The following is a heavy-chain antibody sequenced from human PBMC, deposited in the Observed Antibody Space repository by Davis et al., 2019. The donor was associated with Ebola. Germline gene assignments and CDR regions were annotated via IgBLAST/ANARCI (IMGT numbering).Heavy chain of an antibody. V-gene: IGHV4-39*07. D-gene: IGHD5-18*01. Sequence: MPSETLSLTCTVSGGSISSSSYYWGWIRQPPGKGLEWIGEINHSGSTNYNPSLKSRVTISVDTSKNQFSLDLTSMTAADTAVYYCARGRRYSYGPVDYWGQGTLVTVSS. CDR1: GGSISSSSYY. CDR3: ARGRRYSYGPVDY. J-gene: IGHJ4*02. CDR2: INHSGST.